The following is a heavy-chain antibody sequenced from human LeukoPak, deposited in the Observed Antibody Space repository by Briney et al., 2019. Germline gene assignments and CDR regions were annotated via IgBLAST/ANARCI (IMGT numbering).Heavy chain of an antibody. V-gene: IGHV1-18*01. D-gene: IGHD3-3*01. Sequence: ASLKVSCTASGYTFTSYGISWVRQAPGQGLEWMGWISAYNGNTNYAQKLQGRVTMTTDTSTSTAYMELRSLRSDDTAVYYCARDRYFLDFWSGYSLYNWFDPWGQGTLVTVSS. J-gene: IGHJ5*02. CDR1: GYTFTSYG. CDR3: ARDRYFLDFWSGYSLYNWFDP. CDR2: ISAYNGNT.